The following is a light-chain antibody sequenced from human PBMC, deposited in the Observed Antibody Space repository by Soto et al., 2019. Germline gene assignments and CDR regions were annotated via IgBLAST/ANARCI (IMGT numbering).Light chain of an antibody. CDR2: AAS. Sequence: EIVLTQSPGTLSLSPGERATLSCRASQSVSNNYLAWYQQKPGQAPRLLFYAASNRATGIPDRFSSSASRKDFPLIISRLAAEDFAVYYCQQYGSSRTFGQGTKVEIK. CDR3: QQYGSSRT. J-gene: IGKJ1*01. CDR1: QSVSNNY. V-gene: IGKV3-20*01.